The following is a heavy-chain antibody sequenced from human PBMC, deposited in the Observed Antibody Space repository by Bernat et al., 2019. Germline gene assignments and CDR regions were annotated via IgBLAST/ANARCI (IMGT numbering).Heavy chain of an antibody. CDR1: GCTFSSHS. CDR3: ARGVVAAAGRDYFDY. CDR2: ISSSNIYI. J-gene: IGHJ4*02. D-gene: IGHD6-13*01. V-gene: IGHV3-21*01. Sequence: GRRVGAGGGLAKPGGGGSLSCGASGCTFSSHSMNWVRQAPGKGLEWVSSISSSNIYIYYADSVEGRFTISGDNDKNSLYMQMNSLRAEDTAVYYCARGVVAAAGRDYFDYWGQGTLVTVSS.